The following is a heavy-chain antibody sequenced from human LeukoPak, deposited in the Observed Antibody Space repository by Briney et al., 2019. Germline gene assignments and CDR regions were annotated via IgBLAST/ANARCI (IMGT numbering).Heavy chain of an antibody. CDR1: GYTFTSYG. CDR2: ISAYNGNT. J-gene: IGHJ2*01. CDR3: ARTGYSSGWQPGYWYFDL. D-gene: IGHD6-19*01. Sequence: ASVKVSCKASGYTFTSYGISWVRQAPGQGLGWMGWISAYNGNTNYAQKLQGRVTMTTDTSTSTAYMELRSLRSDDTAVYYCARTGYSSGWQPGYWYFDLWGRGTLVTVSS. V-gene: IGHV1-18*01.